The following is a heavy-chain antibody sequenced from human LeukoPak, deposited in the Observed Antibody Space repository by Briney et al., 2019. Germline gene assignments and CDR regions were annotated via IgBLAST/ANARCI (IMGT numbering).Heavy chain of an antibody. D-gene: IGHD2-2*01. V-gene: IGHV1-8*01. CDR2: MNPNSGNT. CDR1: GYTFTSYD. J-gene: IGHJ6*02. CDR3: ARGAVVPAAMSPYYYYGMDV. Sequence: GASVKVSCKASGYTFTSYDINWVRQAPGQGLEWMGWMNPNSGNTGYAQKFQGRVTITRNTSMSTAYMERSSLRSEDTAVYYCARGAVVPAAMSPYYYYGMDVWGQGTTVTVSS.